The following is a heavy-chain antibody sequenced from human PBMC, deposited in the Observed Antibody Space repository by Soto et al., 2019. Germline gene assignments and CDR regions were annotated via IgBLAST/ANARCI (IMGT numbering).Heavy chain of an antibody. V-gene: IGHV1-2*02. CDR3: ARDMHAGFTHYFDP. D-gene: IGHD1-26*01. J-gene: IGHJ5*02. Sequence: GASVKVSCKASGYNFTGYYMHWVRQAPGQGLEWMGWIIPHSGETNYAQKFQARVTLTRDTSISTAYMQLSGLTSDDTAVYYCARDMHAGFTHYFDPWGQGTLVTVSS. CDR1: GYNFTGYY. CDR2: IIPHSGET.